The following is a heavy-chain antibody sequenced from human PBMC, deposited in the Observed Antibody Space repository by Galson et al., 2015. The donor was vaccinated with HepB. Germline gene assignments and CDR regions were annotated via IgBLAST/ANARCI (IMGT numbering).Heavy chain of an antibody. J-gene: IGHJ4*02. CDR2: INHSGST. CDR3: ARARYYYDSGGYIKPREDY. V-gene: IGHV4-34*01. D-gene: IGHD3-22*01. CDR1: GGSFSGYY. Sequence: ETLSLTCAVYGGSFSGYYWSWIRQPPGKGLEWIGEINHSGSTNYNPSLKSRVTISVDTSKNQFSLKLSSVTAADTAVYYCARARYYYDSGGYIKPREDYWGQGTLVTVSS.